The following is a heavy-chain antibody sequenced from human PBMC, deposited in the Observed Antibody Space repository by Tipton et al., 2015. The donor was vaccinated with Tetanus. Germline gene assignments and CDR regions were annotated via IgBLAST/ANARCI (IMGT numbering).Heavy chain of an antibody. CDR1: GFTFSNYW. D-gene: IGHD1-14*01. CDR2: VKRDGSEK. CDR3: ARAPNRISRAYDY. Sequence: SLRLSCAASGFTFSNYWMSWVRQAPGKGLEWVANVKRDGSEKYYVDSVKGRFTMSRDNAKNSLYLQMNSLRAEDTAVYYCARAPNRISRAYDYWGQGTQITVSS. V-gene: IGHV3-7*01. J-gene: IGHJ4*02.